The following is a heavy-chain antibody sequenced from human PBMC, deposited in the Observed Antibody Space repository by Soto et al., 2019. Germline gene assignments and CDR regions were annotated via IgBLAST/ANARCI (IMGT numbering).Heavy chain of an antibody. J-gene: IGHJ5*02. CDR3: ARDIDPALITAAGSFFDP. CDR1: GYTFTSYG. Sequence: QVQLVQSGAEVKKPGASVKVSCKASGYTFTSYGISWVRQARGQGLEWMGWISAYNGNTNYAQKLQGRVTMTTDTSASTANMELRSLRSDDTDVYYCARDIDPALITAAGSFFDPWGQGTLVTVSS. V-gene: IGHV1-18*01. D-gene: IGHD6-13*01. CDR2: ISAYNGNT.